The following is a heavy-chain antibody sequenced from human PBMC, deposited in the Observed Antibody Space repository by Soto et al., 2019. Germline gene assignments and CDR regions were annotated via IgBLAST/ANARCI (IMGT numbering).Heavy chain of an antibody. Sequence: SETLSLTCTVSGGSTSSYYWSWIRQPPGKGLEWIGYIYYSGSTNYNPSLKSRVTISVDTSKNQFSLKLSSVTAADTAVYYCARVRDGADYYYYYYMDVWGKGTTVTVSS. CDR1: GGSTSSYY. CDR2: IYYSGST. CDR3: ARVRDGADYYYYYYMDV. D-gene: IGHD1-26*01. V-gene: IGHV4-59*01. J-gene: IGHJ6*03.